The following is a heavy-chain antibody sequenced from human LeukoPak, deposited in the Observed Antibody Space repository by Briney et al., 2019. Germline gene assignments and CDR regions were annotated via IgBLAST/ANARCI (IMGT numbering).Heavy chain of an antibody. CDR3: ARGGDGILLWFGEIKNKPYYFDY. D-gene: IGHD3-10*01. J-gene: IGHJ4*02. CDR2: IYYSGST. V-gene: IGHV4-39*01. CDR1: GGSISSSSYY. Sequence: PSETLSLTCTVSGGSISSSSYYWGWIRQPPGKGLEWIGSIYYSGSTYYNPSLKSRVTISVDTSKNQFSLKLSSVTAADTAVYYCARGGDGILLWFGEIKNKPYYFDYWGQGTLVTVSS.